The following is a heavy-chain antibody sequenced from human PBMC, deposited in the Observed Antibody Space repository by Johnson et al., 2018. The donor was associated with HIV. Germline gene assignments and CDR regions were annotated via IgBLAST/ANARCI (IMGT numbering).Heavy chain of an antibody. V-gene: IGHV3-13*01. CDR3: AREFARFLEWFQTDGRAFDI. D-gene: IGHD3-3*01. J-gene: IGHJ3*02. CDR1: GFTFSSYG. Sequence: VQLVESGGGVVQPGGSLRLSCVASGFTFSSYGMHWVRQAPGKGLEWVSGINTVGDTFYSGSVKGRFTISRDNAKNSLYLQVSTLTAGDTALYYCAREFARFLEWFQTDGRAFDIWGQGTMVTVSS. CDR2: INTVGDT.